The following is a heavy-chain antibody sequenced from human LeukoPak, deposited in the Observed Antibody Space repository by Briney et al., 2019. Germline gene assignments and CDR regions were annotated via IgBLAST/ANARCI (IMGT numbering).Heavy chain of an antibody. CDR2: INPGDSDT. CDR1: GYSFTSFW. J-gene: IGHJ5*02. D-gene: IGHD3-10*01. Sequence: GESLKISRQASGYSFTSFWIGWARQMPGKGLEWMAIINPGDSDTRYSPSFQGQVTISADKSISTVYLQWGSLKASDTAMYYCARQPGAGWFDPWGQGTLVTVSS. V-gene: IGHV5-51*01. CDR3: ARQPGAGWFDP.